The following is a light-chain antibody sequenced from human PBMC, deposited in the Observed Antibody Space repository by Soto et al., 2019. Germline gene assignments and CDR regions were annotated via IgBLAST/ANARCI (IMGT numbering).Light chain of an antibody. CDR1: QSVSNKH. Sequence: EIGLTQSPGTRSLSPGERAALSCGASQSVSNKHLAWYQQKPGQAPRLLMYGASNRATGIPDRFSGSGSGTDFTLTISRLENEDFAMYVGQQYVSSTQTFGEGTQVDIK. CDR3: QQYVSSTQT. J-gene: IGKJ1*01. CDR2: GAS. V-gene: IGKV3-20*01.